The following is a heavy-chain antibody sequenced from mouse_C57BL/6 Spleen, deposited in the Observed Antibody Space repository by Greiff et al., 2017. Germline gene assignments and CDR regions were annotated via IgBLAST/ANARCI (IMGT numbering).Heavy chain of an antibody. CDR1: GYTFTSYW. Sequence: QVQLQQPGAELVKPGASVKLSCKASGYTFTSYWMQWVKQRPGQGLEWIGEIDPSDSYTNYNQKFKGKATLTVETSSSTAYMQLSSLTSEDSAVYYCARGLLVRVYFDYWGQGTTLTVSS. D-gene: IGHD2-10*02. CDR3: ARGLLVRVYFDY. CDR2: IDPSDSYT. V-gene: IGHV1-50*01. J-gene: IGHJ2*01.